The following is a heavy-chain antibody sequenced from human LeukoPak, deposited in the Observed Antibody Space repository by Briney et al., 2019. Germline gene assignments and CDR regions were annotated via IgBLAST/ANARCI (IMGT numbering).Heavy chain of an antibody. J-gene: IGHJ4*02. CDR2: INHSGST. Sequence: SETLSLTCAVYGGSFSGYYWSWIRQPPGKGLEWIGEINHSGSTNYNPSLKSRVTISVDTSKNQFSLKLSSVTAADTAVYYCARVERRMPYFDYWGQGTLVTVSS. V-gene: IGHV4-34*01. CDR3: ARVERRMPYFDY. CDR1: GGSFSGYY. D-gene: IGHD2-2*01.